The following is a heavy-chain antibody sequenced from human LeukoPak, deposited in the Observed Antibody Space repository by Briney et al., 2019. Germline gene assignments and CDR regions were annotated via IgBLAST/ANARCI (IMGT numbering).Heavy chain of an antibody. CDR3: ARGMAISDYYMDV. CDR1: GGSISSGGHY. V-gene: IGHV4-30-2*01. Sequence: PSETLSLTCTVSGGSISSGGHYWSWFRQPPGKGLEWIGYIYHSGSTYYNPSLKSRVTLSVDRSKNQFSLKLSSVTAADAAVYYCARGMAISDYYMDVWAKGTTVTVSS. CDR2: IYHSGST. J-gene: IGHJ6*03. D-gene: IGHD3-9*01.